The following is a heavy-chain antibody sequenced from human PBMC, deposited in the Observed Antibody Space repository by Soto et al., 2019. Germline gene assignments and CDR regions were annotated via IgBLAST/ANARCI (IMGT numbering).Heavy chain of an antibody. CDR1: GGSFSGYY. CDR2: INHSGST. V-gene: IGHV4-34*01. Sequence: SETLSLTCAVYGGSFSGYYWSWIRQPPGKGLEWIGEINHSGSTDYNPSLKSRVTISVDTSKNQFSLKLSSVTAADTAVYYCARGARGYSYGANHYFDYWGQGNLVTSSS. D-gene: IGHD5-18*01. CDR3: ARGARGYSYGANHYFDY. J-gene: IGHJ4*02.